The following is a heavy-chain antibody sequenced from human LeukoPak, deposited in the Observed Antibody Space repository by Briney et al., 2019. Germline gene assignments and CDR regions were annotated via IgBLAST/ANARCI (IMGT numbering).Heavy chain of an antibody. CDR2: LNSDGSST. V-gene: IGHV3-74*03. D-gene: IGHD1-7*01. Sequence: GGSLRLSCADSGFTFSRYWMHWVRQAPGKGLVWVSCLNSDGSSTKYADSVRGRFTISRDNAKNTLYLQMSSLRAEDTAVYYCATGNSHAFDIWGQGTMVTVSS. CDR3: ATGNSHAFDI. J-gene: IGHJ3*02. CDR1: GFTFSRYW.